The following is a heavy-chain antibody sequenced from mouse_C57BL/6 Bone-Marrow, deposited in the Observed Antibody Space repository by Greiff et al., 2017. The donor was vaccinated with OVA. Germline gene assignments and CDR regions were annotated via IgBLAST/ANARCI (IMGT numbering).Heavy chain of an antibody. CDR2: ISGGGGNT. CDR1: GFTFSSYT. D-gene: IGHD2-1*01. CDR3: ARQGYGNYGDFFFDYAMDY. Sequence: VESGGGLVKPGGSLKLSCAASGFTFSSYTMSWVRQTPEKRLEWVATISGGGGNTYYPDSVKGRFTISRDTAKNTLYLQMSSLRSEDTALYYCARQGYGNYGDFFFDYAMDYWGQGTSVTVSS. V-gene: IGHV5-9*01. J-gene: IGHJ4*01.